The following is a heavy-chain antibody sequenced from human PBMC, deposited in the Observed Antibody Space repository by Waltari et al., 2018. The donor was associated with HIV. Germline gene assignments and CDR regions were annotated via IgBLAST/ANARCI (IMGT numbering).Heavy chain of an antibody. CDR1: GYSFTGNY. Sequence: QVQLVQSGAEVKKPGASVKVSCQASGYSFTGNYMHWVRQAPGQGLEWMGWINGNSGDTKYEQKFQCRVTMTRDSSISTAYMELSGLRSDDTAVYYCARGWAVTGNPTSFDPWGQGTLVTVSS. J-gene: IGHJ5*02. CDR3: ARGWAVTGNPTSFDP. V-gene: IGHV1-2*02. CDR2: INGNSGDT. D-gene: IGHD6-19*01.